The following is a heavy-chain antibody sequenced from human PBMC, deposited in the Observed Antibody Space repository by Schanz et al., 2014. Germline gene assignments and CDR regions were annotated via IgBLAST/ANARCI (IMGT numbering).Heavy chain of an antibody. J-gene: IGHJ3*01. CDR1: GYTFTNHY. D-gene: IGHD3-3*01. Sequence: QVQVIQSGPEVKKPGASVKVSCKASGYTFTNHYLHWVRQAPGQGLEWMGRISPSSGGTNYAQKFQGRVTMTSDTSITTVYMEVNSLTSDDTAVFYCARTASHDVWRGYIPHYAFDLWGQGTVVIVSS. V-gene: IGHV1-2*06. CDR2: ISPSSGGT. CDR3: ARTASHDVWRGYIPHYAFDL.